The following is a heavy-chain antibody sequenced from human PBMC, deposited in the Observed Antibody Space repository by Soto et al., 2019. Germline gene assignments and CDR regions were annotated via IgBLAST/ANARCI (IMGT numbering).Heavy chain of an antibody. CDR1: GGSINSGGYY. CDR3: ARGINYDILTAFDY. Sequence: QVQLQESGPGLVKPSQTLSLTCTVSGGSINSGGYYWSWIRQHPGKGLEWIGYIYYTGSTYYNPYLKSRVTISVDTSKNQFSLKLSSVTAADTAVYYCARGINYDILTAFDYWGQGTLVTVSS. D-gene: IGHD3-9*01. J-gene: IGHJ4*02. V-gene: IGHV4-31*03. CDR2: IYYTGST.